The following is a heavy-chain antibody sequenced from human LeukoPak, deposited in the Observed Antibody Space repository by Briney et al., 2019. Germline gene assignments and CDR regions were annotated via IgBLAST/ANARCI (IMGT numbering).Heavy chain of an antibody. Sequence: PGRSLRLSCAASGFTLSSYGMHWVRQAPGKGLEWGAVIWYDGSNKYYADSVKGRFTISRDNSKNTLYLQMNSLRAEDTAVYYCARDKVLVAAAADGIDYWGQGTLVTVSS. CDR2: IWYDGSNK. CDR1: GFTLSSYG. CDR3: ARDKVLVAAAADGIDY. J-gene: IGHJ4*02. V-gene: IGHV3-33*01. D-gene: IGHD6-13*01.